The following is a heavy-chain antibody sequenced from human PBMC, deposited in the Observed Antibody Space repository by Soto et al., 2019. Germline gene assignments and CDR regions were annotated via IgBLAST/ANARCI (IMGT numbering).Heavy chain of an antibody. D-gene: IGHD6-13*01. V-gene: IGHV4-39*02. CDR2: IYYSGST. CDR1: GCSISSSSYY. CDR3: AREWQQLVLGYYYGMDV. Sequence: SETLSLTCTVSGCSISSSSYYWGWIRQPPGKGLEWIGSIYYSGSTYYNPSLKSRVTISVDTSKNQFSLKLSSVTAADTAVYYCAREWQQLVLGYYYGMDVWGQGTTVT. J-gene: IGHJ6*02.